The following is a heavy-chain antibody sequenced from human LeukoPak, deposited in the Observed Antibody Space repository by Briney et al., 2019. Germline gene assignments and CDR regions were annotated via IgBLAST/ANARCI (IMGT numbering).Heavy chain of an antibody. J-gene: IGHJ4*02. D-gene: IGHD3-9*01. CDR2: IKSKTDGGTR. Sequence: PGGSLRLSCAASGFTFSSYSMNWVREARGRGVEGVGRIKSKTDGGTRDYGARVKGRFTISRDDSENTLYLQMNSLKTEDTAVHYCTTDLMYYDILTGPLWGQGTLVTVPS. CDR3: TTDLMYYDILTGPL. CDR1: GFTFSSYS. V-gene: IGHV3-15*01.